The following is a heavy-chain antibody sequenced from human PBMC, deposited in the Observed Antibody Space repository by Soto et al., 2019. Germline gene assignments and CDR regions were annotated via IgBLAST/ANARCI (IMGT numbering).Heavy chain of an antibody. J-gene: IGHJ5*02. Sequence: GGSLRLSCAASGFTFRSFTMTWVRQAPGKGLEWVSTISSNSAYIYYTDALRGRFTISRDNAKNSLHLQMNSLRAEDTAVYYCTRDASRDSSARGWFDPWGPGTLVTVSS. V-gene: IGHV3-21*01. D-gene: IGHD6-13*01. CDR1: GFTFRSFT. CDR3: TRDASRDSSARGWFDP. CDR2: ISSNSAYI.